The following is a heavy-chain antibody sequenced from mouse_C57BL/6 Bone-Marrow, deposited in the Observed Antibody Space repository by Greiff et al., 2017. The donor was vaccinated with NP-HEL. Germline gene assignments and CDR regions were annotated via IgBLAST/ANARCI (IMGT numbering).Heavy chain of an antibody. V-gene: IGHV1-63*01. D-gene: IGHD1-1*01. Sequence: QVQLQQPGAELVRPGTSVKMSCKASGYTFTNYWIGWAKQRPGHGLEWIGDIYPGGGYTNYNEKFKGKATLTADKSSSTAYMQFSSLTSEDSAIYSCARNGHYYGSSCEVGYWGRGTLVTVSA. CDR2: IYPGGGYT. CDR1: GYTFTNYW. J-gene: IGHJ3*01. CDR3: ARNGHYYGSSCEVGY.